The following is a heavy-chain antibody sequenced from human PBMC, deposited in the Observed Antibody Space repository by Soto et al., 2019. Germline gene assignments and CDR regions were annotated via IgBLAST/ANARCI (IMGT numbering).Heavy chain of an antibody. Sequence: GGSLRLSCAASGFTFSSYAMHWVRQAPGKGLEWVAVISYDGSNKYYADSVKGRFTISRDNSKNTLYLQMNSLRAEDTAVYYCAREAGRYSSGHQYYFDYWGQGTLVTVSS. CDR1: GFTFSSYA. CDR3: AREAGRYSSGHQYYFDY. D-gene: IGHD3-22*01. J-gene: IGHJ4*02. V-gene: IGHV3-30-3*01. CDR2: ISYDGSNK.